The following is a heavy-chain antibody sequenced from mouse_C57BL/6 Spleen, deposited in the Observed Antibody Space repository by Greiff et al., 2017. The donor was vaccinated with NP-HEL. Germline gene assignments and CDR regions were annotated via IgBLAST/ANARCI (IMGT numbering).Heavy chain of an antibody. V-gene: IGHV1-50*01. CDR1: GYTFTSYW. Sequence: VQLQQPGAELVKPGASVKLSCKASGYTFTSYWMQWVKQRPGQGLEWIGEIDPSDSYTNYNQKFKGKATLTVDTSSSTAYMQLSSLTSEDSAVYYCARRAYGPYWYFDVWGTGTTVTVSS. CDR2: IDPSDSYT. D-gene: IGHD1-1*01. CDR3: ARRAYGPYWYFDV. J-gene: IGHJ1*03.